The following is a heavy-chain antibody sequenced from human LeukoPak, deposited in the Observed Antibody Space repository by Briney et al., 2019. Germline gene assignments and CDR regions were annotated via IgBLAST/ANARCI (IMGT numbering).Heavy chain of an antibody. CDR3: AVTRGRFGESYWFDP. J-gene: IGHJ5*02. V-gene: IGHV1-24*01. Sequence: ASVKVSCKVSGYTLTELSMHWVRQAPGKGLEWMGGFDPEGGETIYAQKFQGRVTMTEDTSTDTAYMELSSLRSEDTAVYYCAVTRGRFGESYWFDPWGQGTLVTVSS. D-gene: IGHD3-10*01. CDR1: GYTLTELS. CDR2: FDPEGGET.